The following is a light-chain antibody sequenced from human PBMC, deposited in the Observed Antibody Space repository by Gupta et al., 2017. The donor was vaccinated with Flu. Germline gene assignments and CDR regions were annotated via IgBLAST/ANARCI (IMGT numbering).Light chain of an antibody. CDR3: QSYASSLSFV. CDR1: SSNIGAGYV. J-gene: IGLJ3*02. V-gene: IGLV1-40*01. Sequence: QSVLTQPASVSGAPGQRVTISCTGSSSNIGAGYVVHWYQQLPGKAPKLLIYGNSNRPSGVPDRFSGSKSGNSASLAITGLQAEDEADYYCQSYASSLSFVFGGGTKLTVL. CDR2: GNS.